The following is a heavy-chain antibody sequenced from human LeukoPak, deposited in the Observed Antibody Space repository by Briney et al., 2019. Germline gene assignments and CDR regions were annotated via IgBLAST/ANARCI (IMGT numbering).Heavy chain of an antibody. V-gene: IGHV4-39*07. D-gene: IGHD2-21*01. CDR2: GDYSGGT. CDR3: ARDQSILNWFDP. CDR1: GDSFSSVTDY. J-gene: IGHJ5*02. Sequence: PSETLSLTCTVSGDSFSSVTDYWAWIRQPPGKGLEWIASGDYSGGTYYNPSLESRVAISADMSKNQFSLKLNSVTAADTAVYYCARDQSILNWFDPWGQGTLVTVSS.